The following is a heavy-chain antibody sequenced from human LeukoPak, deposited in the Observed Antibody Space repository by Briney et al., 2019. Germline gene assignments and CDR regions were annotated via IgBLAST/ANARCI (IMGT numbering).Heavy chain of an antibody. CDR1: GYSISSGYY. V-gene: IGHV4-38-2*02. D-gene: IGHD6-13*01. CDR3: ARDLGSSWYRNAFDI. J-gene: IGHJ3*02. Sequence: SETLSLTCTVSGYSISSGYYWGWIRQPPGKGLEWIGSTYHSGSTYYNPSLKSRVTISVDTSKNQFSLKLSSVTAADTAVYYCARDLGSSWYRNAFDIWGQGTMVTVSS. CDR2: TYHSGST.